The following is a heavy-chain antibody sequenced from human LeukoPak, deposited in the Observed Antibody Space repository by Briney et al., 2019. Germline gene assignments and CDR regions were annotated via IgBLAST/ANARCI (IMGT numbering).Heavy chain of an antibody. Sequence: GGSLRLSCAASGFTFSSYTMNWVRQAPGKGLEWVSSISSSSRYIYYADSVKGRFTISRDNAKNSLYLQMNSLRAEDTAVYYCARDAPRVTGTTDYWGQGTLVTVSS. CDR3: ARDAPRVTGTTDY. CDR1: GFTFSSYT. CDR2: ISSSSRYI. J-gene: IGHJ4*02. V-gene: IGHV3-21*01. D-gene: IGHD1-7*01.